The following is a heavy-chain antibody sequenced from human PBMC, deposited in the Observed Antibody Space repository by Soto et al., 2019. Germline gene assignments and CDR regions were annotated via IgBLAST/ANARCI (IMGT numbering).Heavy chain of an antibody. J-gene: IGHJ6*02. V-gene: IGHV4-34*01. Sequence: SETLSLTCAVSGASFSGQYWSWIRQPPGKGLEWVGEIIPTGSTTYNPSLKSRLSFSLDTSKNHFSLNLSSVSVADTAVYYCARGGITMAWNYYYYGMDVWGQGTTVTVS. CDR2: IIPTGST. D-gene: IGHD3-10*01. CDR1: GASFSGQY. CDR3: ARGGITMAWNYYYYGMDV.